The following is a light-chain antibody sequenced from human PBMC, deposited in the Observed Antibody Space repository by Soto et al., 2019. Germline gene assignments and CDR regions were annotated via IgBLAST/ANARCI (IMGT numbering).Light chain of an antibody. Sequence: QLVLTQSPSASASLGASIKLTCTLSSAHSTYAIAWHQQRPEKGPRYLMKLNSDGSHTKGDGIPDRFSGSSSGAERYLIISSLQSEDEADYYCQTWSTGIRVFGGGTKLTVL. CDR1: SAHSTYA. CDR2: LNSDGSH. CDR3: QTWSTGIRV. V-gene: IGLV4-69*01. J-gene: IGLJ3*02.